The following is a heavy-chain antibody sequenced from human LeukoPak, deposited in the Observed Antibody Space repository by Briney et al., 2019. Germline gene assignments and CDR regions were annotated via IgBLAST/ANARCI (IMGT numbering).Heavy chain of an antibody. CDR3: AREGGRSGSYPDY. J-gene: IGHJ4*02. Sequence: SLRLSCAASGFSFGDYAMHWVRQAPGKGLEWVSGITWNSDIKAYADAVKGRFTVSRDNAKNSLYLQMNSLRAEDTAVYYCAREGGRSGSYPDYWGQGTLVTVSS. CDR1: GFSFGDYA. CDR2: ITWNSDIK. V-gene: IGHV3-9*01. D-gene: IGHD3-10*01.